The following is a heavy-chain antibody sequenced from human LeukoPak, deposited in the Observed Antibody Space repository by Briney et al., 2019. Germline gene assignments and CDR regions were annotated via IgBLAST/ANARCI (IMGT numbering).Heavy chain of an antibody. CDR2: IYHSGST. V-gene: IGHV4-38-2*02. D-gene: IGHD4-17*01. J-gene: IGHJ4*02. Sequence: MASETLSLTCTASGYSISSGYYWGWIRQPPGKGLEWIGSIYHSGSTYYNPSLKSRVTISVDTSKNQFSLKLSSVTAADTAVYYCARGEDYGDYRTFDYWGQGTPVTVSS. CDR1: GYSISSGYY. CDR3: ARGEDYGDYRTFDY.